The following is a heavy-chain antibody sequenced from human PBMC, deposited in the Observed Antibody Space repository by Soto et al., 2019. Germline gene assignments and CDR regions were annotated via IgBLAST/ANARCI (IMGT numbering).Heavy chain of an antibody. CDR3: ARDMVRGMDV. Sequence: PSETLSLTCDVYGGSFSGYIWTWIRQAPGKGLEWVSVIYSGGSTYYADSVKGRFTISRDNSKNTLYLQMNSLRAEDTAVYYCARDMVRGMDVWGQGTTVTVSS. V-gene: IGHV3-66*01. D-gene: IGHD3-10*01. J-gene: IGHJ6*02. CDR2: IYSGGST. CDR1: GGSFSGYI.